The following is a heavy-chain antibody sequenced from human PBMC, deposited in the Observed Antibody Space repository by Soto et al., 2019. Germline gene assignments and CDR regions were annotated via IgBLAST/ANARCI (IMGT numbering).Heavy chain of an antibody. CDR2: INPNSGDT. D-gene: IGHD6-13*01. J-gene: IGHJ6*02. CDR3: AKGGAIAAAGTRVYLYNAMDV. V-gene: IGHV1-2*02. Sequence: WASVKVSCKASGYTFTGYDVHWVRQAPGQGLEWMGWINPNSGDTYLAQRFQGRVTMNRDTSIGTAYMELNGLTSDDTAEYYCAKGGAIAAAGTRVYLYNAMDVWGQGTTVTVSS. CDR1: GYTFTGYD.